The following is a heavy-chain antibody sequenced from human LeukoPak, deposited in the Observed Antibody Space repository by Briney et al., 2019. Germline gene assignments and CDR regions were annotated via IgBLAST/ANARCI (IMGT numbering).Heavy chain of an antibody. J-gene: IGHJ3*02. CDR2: INPSGGST. V-gene: IGHV1-46*01. D-gene: IGHD2-15*01. CDR3: ARGGRAYAVKSYAFDI. Sequence: ASVKVSCKASGYSFTSYYMHWVRQAPGQGLEWMGIINPSGGSTSYAQKFQGRVTMTRDMSTSTVYMELSSLRSEDTAVYYCARGGRAYAVKSYAFDIWGQGTMVTVSS. CDR1: GYSFTSYY.